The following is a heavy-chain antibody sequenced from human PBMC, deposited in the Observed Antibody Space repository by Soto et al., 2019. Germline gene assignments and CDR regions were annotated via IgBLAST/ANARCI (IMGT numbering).Heavy chain of an antibody. CDR3: VIGSITSYGVVIRYLGY. CDR2: ISAYNGNT. Sequence: ASVKVSCKASCYTFTSFGISWVRQAPGQGLEWMGWISAYNGNTNHAQKLQGRVTMTTDTSTSTAYMELRSLRSDDTAVYYCVIGSITSYGVVIRYLGYWGEGTLGTGSS. V-gene: IGHV1-18*04. D-gene: IGHD3-3*01. CDR1: CYTFTSFG. J-gene: IGHJ4*02.